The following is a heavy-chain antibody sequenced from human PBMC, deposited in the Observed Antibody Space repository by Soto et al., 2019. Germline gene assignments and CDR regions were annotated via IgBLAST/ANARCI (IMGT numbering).Heavy chain of an antibody. CDR2: IYYSGST. CDR3: ARNPTRRGKNQNYYYGMDV. CDR1: GGSISSGGYY. V-gene: IGHV4-31*03. J-gene: IGHJ6*02. D-gene: IGHD2-15*01. Sequence: PSETLSLTCTVSGGSISSGGYYWSWIRQHPGKGLEWIGYIYYSGSTYYNPSLKSRVTISVDTSKNQFSLKLSSVTAADTAVYYCARNPTRRGKNQNYYYGMDVWGQGTTVTVS.